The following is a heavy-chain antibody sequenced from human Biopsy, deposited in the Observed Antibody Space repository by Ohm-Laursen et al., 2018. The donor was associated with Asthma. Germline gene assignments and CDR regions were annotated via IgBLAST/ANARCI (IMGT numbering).Heavy chain of an antibody. V-gene: IGHV3-30*01. CDR1: GFSFSNFA. Sequence: SLRLSCIASGFSFSNFAIHWVRQAPGKGLEWVGVISKDASTQDYADSVKGRFTMARDNSKNTLDLQMNSLREEDTAVYYCVRDGTDDAFDIWGQGTVVSVSS. CDR2: ISKDASTQ. CDR3: VRDGTDDAFDI. D-gene: IGHD1-1*01. J-gene: IGHJ3*02.